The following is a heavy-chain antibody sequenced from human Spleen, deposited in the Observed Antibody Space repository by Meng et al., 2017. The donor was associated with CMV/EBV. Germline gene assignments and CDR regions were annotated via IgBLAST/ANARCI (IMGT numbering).Heavy chain of an antibody. D-gene: IGHD1-1*01. Sequence: ASVKVSCKASGYTFTGYFIHWVRQAPGQGLQWMGWINPNRGDTNYAQNFQGRVTITSDTSISTAYMQLSGLRSDDTAVYYCARRFRNTLEAFDIWGQGTTVTVSS. V-gene: IGHV1-2*02. CDR3: ARRFRNTLEAFDI. CDR1: GYTFTGYF. J-gene: IGHJ3*02. CDR2: INPNRGDT.